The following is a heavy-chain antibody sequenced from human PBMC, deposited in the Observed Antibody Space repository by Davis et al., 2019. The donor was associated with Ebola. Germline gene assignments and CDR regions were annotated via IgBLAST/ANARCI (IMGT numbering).Heavy chain of an antibody. CDR3: AKDLSYPRSINMIVVTQSEPFDV. V-gene: IGHV3-23*01. D-gene: IGHD3-22*01. J-gene: IGHJ3*01. CDR1: GFTFSSYG. Sequence: GGSLRLSCAASGFTFSSYGMSWVRQAPGKGLEWVSGIRSGGRTYYADSVKGRFTISRDISKKTLYLQMNSLRGEDTAVYYCAKDLSYPRSINMIVVTQSEPFDVWGQGTIVTVSS. CDR2: IRSGGRT.